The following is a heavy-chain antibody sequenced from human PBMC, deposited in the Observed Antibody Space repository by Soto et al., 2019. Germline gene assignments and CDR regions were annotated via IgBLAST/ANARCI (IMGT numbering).Heavy chain of an antibody. CDR2: IWYDGSDK. J-gene: IGHJ6*02. D-gene: IGHD2-15*01. Sequence: QVQLVEAGGGVVQPGRSLRLSCAASGFTFSSYGMHWVRQAPGKGLEWVAVIWYDGSDKYYADSVKGRFTISRDNSKNTLYLQMNSLRAEDMAVYYCARAGYCSGGSCYGMDVWGQGTTVTVSS. V-gene: IGHV3-33*01. CDR1: GFTFSSYG. CDR3: ARAGYCSGGSCYGMDV.